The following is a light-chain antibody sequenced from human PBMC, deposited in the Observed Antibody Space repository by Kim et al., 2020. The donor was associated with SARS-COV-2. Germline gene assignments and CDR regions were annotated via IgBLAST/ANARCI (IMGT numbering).Light chain of an antibody. J-gene: IGLJ3*02. CDR1: SSDVGAYNY. V-gene: IGLV2-8*01. CDR3: SSYTASNRWV. CDR2: DVT. Sequence: QSALTQPASASGSPGQSVTISCTGTSSDVGAYNYVSWYQQHPGKAPKLMIYDVTKRPSGVSDRLSGSKSGNTASLTISGLQAEDEADYYCSSYTASNRWVFGGGTQLTVL.